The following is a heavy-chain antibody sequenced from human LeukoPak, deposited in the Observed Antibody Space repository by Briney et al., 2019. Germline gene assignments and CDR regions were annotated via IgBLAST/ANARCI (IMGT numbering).Heavy chain of an antibody. J-gene: IGHJ3*01. D-gene: IGHD3-22*01. CDR1: GGSVSSDSYY. V-gene: IGHV4-61*01. Sequence: SETLSLTCTVSGGSVSSDSYYWTWIRQPPGKGLEWIGYVYYSGRTNYNPTLKSRVTISVDTSKNQFSLRLNSVTATDTALYYCVRETATSYYDSAGYYRQTEVFDVWGQGTKVTVSS. CDR3: VRETATSYYDSAGYYRQTEVFDV. CDR2: VYYSGRT.